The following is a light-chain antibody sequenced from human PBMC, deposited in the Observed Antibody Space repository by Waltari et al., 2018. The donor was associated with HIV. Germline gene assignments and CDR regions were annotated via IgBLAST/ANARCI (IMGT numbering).Light chain of an antibody. Sequence: QSALTQPASVSGSPGQSITISCTGTSSDVGGYNYVSWYQQHPGKAPNFMIYEVSNRPSGVSKRFSGSKSGNTASLTISGLQAEDEADYYCSSYTSTSTGVFGTGTKVTVL. CDR1: SSDVGGYNY. V-gene: IGLV2-14*01. CDR2: EVS. J-gene: IGLJ1*01. CDR3: SSYTSTSTGV.